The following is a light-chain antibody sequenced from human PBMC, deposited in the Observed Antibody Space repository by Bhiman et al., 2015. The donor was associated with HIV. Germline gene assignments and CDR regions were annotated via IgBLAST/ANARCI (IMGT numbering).Light chain of an antibody. CDR1: SSDIGDYNY. J-gene: IGLJ1*01. CDR3: SSLTSSLTYV. CDR2: DVS. V-gene: IGLV2-14*03. Sequence: QSPLTQPASVSGSPGQSITISCTGTSSDIGDYNYVSWYQQYPGKVPKLIIYDVSNRPSGVSSRFSGSKSGHTASLTISGLLADDEADYYCSSLTSSLTYVFGTGTNVTVL.